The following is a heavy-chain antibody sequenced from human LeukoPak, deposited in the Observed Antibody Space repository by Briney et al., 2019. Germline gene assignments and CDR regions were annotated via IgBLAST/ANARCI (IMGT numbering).Heavy chain of an antibody. D-gene: IGHD4/OR15-4a*01. CDR3: ARGFYGGYYYYYYMDV. J-gene: IGHJ6*03. Sequence: GESLKISCKGSGYKFLSYWIGWVRQMPGKGLEWKGIIYPGDSDTRYSPSFEGQVTISADRSISTAYLQWSSLKASDTAMYYCARGFYGGYYYYYYMDVWGKGTTVTVSS. CDR2: IYPGDSDT. V-gene: IGHV5-51*01. CDR1: GYKFLSYW.